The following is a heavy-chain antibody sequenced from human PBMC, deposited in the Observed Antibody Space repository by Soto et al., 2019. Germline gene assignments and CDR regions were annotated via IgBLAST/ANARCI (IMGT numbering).Heavy chain of an antibody. J-gene: IGHJ4*02. V-gene: IGHV4-30-4*01. CDR1: GGSISSGDYY. CDR2: IYYSGNT. D-gene: IGHD2-2*01. Sequence: NPSETLSLTCTVSGGSISSGDYYWSWICQPPGKGLEWIGYIYYSGNTYYNPSLKSRATILLDTSKNQFSLNLTSVTAADTAVYYCARAQLVGYYFDYSGKGTLATVSS. CDR3: ARAQLVGYYFDY.